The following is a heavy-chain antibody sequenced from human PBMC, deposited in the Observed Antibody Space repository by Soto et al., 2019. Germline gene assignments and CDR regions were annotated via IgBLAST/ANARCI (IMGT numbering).Heavy chain of an antibody. V-gene: IGHV1-69*13. Sequence: ASVKVSCKASGGTFSSYAISWVRQAPGQGLEWMGGIIPIFGTANYAQKFQGRVTITADESTSTAYMELSSLRSEDTAVYYCARDCYGSSGYYPYFDYWGQGTLVTVSS. J-gene: IGHJ4*02. CDR2: IIPIFGTA. CDR1: GGTFSSYA. CDR3: ARDCYGSSGYYPYFDY. D-gene: IGHD3-22*01.